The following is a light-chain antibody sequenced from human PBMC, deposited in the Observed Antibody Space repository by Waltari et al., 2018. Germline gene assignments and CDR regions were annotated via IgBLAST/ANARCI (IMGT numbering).Light chain of an antibody. V-gene: IGLV3-10*01. CDR2: KDT. CDR3: YSAEISGKLWA. CDR1: ALPKKY. J-gene: IGLJ3*02. Sequence: SYELTQSTSVSVSPGQTATITCSGDALPKKYAYWYQQKSGQAPVLVIYKDTKRPSGIPEKFSGSSTGTMATLTISGAQVEDEGDYYCYSAEISGKLWAFGGGTKLTVL.